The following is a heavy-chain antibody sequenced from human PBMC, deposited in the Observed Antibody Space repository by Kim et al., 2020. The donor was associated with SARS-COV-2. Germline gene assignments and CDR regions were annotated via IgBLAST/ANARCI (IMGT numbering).Heavy chain of an antibody. CDR3: APHSYNFT. D-gene: IGHD3-10*01. CDR1: GDSFSSYA. Sequence: SVKVSCRASGDSFSSYAISWVRQAPGQGLEWMGRIIPILDVAVYAQKFQGRVTISADKSASTAYLEVHSLRSEDTAVYYCAPHSYNFTWGQGTLVIVSS. V-gene: IGHV1-69*04. J-gene: IGHJ5*02. CDR2: IIPILDVA.